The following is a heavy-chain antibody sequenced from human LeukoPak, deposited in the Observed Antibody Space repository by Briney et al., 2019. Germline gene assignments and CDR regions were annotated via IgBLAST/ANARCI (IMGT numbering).Heavy chain of an antibody. D-gene: IGHD3-22*01. CDR1: GYTFTSYG. Sequence: ASVKVSCKASGYTFTSYGISWVRQAPGQGLEWMGRIIPIFGTANYAQKFQGRVTITTDESTSTAYMELSSLRSEDTAVYYCASGPYYYDSSGYYYFDYWGQGTLVTVSS. J-gene: IGHJ4*02. V-gene: IGHV1-69*05. CDR2: IIPIFGTA. CDR3: ASGPYYYDSSGYYYFDY.